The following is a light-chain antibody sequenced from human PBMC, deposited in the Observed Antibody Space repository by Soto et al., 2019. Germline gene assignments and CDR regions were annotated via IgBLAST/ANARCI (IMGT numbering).Light chain of an antibody. CDR3: QQLNSDLGT. J-gene: IGKJ1*01. V-gene: IGKV1-9*01. CDR2: AAS. Sequence: DIQLTQSPSFLSASVGDRVTITCRASQGISSYLAWYQQKPGKAPKVLIYAASTLQSGVPSRFSGSASGTEFTLTISSLQREDFATYYCQQLNSDLGTFGQGT. CDR1: QGISSY.